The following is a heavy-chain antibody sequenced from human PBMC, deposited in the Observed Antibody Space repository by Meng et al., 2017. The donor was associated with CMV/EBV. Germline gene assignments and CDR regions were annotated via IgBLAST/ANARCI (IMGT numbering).Heavy chain of an antibody. CDR1: GFIFSSYW. V-gene: IGHV3-7*01. J-gene: IGHJ5*02. Sequence: GESLKISCAASGFIFSSYWMSWVRQAPGKGLEWVANIKQDGSEKYYVDSVKGRFTISRDNAKNSLYLQMNSLRAEDTAVYYCARGYNWFDPWGQGTLVTVSS. CDR2: IKQDGSEK. CDR3: ARGYNWFDP.